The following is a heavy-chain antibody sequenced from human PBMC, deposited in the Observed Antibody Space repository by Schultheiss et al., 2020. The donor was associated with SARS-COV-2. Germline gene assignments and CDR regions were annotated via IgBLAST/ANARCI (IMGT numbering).Heavy chain of an antibody. J-gene: IGHJ5*02. Sequence: GESLKISCAASGFTFSSYWMSWVRQAPGKGLEWVANIKQDGSEKYYVDSVKGRFTISRDNAKNSLYLQMNSLRAEDTAVYYCARVGNYYDSQANWFDPWGQGTLVTVSS. CDR1: GFTFSSYW. D-gene: IGHD3-22*01. CDR3: ARVGNYYDSQANWFDP. V-gene: IGHV3-7*03. CDR2: IKQDGSEK.